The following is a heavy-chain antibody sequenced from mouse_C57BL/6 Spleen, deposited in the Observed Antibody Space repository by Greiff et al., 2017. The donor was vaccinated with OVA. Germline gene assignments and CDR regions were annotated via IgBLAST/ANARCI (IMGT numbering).Heavy chain of an antibody. CDR1: GFTFSSYA. D-gene: IGHD1-1*01. CDR3: TRDEFITRYFDV. J-gene: IGHJ1*03. V-gene: IGHV5-9-1*02. CDR2: ISSGGDYI. Sequence: EVMLVESGEGLVKPGGSLKLSCAASGFTFSSYAMSWVRQTPEKRLEWVAYISSGGDYIYYAATVKGRFTISRDNARNTLYLQMSSLKSEDTAMYYCTRDEFITRYFDVWGTGTTVTVSS.